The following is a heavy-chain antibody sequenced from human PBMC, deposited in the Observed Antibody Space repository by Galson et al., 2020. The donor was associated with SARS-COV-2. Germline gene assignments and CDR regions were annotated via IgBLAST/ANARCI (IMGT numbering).Heavy chain of an antibody. Sequence: SQTLSLTCTVSGGSISSFFWNWIRQPPGKGLEWIGSISFSGSTHYNPSFKSRVTISIDTSKNQFSLSLRTVTAVDTATYYCARDRWFEGYFDPWCQGTLVTVSS. V-gene: IGHV4-59*01. CDR1: GGSISSFF. CDR2: ISFSGST. D-gene: IGHD3-10*01. CDR3: ARDRWFEGYFDP. J-gene: IGHJ5*02.